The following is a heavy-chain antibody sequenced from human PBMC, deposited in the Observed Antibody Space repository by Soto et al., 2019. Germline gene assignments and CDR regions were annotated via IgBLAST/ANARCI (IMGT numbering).Heavy chain of an antibody. CDR3: ARGTEPTPAFID. J-gene: IGHJ4*02. D-gene: IGHD2-2*01. Sequence: SVKVSCKASGGTFSSYAISWVRQAPGQGLEWMGGIIPIFGTANYAQKFQGRVTITADESTSTAYMELSSLRSEDTAVYYCARGTEPTPAFIDWGQGTLVTVSS. V-gene: IGHV1-69*13. CDR1: GGTFSSYA. CDR2: IIPIFGTA.